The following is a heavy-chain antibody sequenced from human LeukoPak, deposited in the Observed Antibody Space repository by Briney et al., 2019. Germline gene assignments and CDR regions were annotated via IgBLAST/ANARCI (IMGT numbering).Heavy chain of an antibody. V-gene: IGHV3-48*02. Sequence: GGSLRLSCAASGFTFSSYSMNWVRQAPGKGLEWVSYISSSSSTIYYADSVKGRFTISRDNAKNSLYLQMNSLRDEDTAVYYCARDTPSGVTTYYFDYWGQGTLVTVSS. CDR1: GFTFSSYS. CDR3: ARDTPSGVTTYYFDY. J-gene: IGHJ4*02. CDR2: ISSSSSTI. D-gene: IGHD4-17*01.